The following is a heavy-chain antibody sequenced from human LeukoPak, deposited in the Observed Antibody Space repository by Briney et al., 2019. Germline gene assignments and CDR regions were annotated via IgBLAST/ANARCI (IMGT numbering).Heavy chain of an antibody. CDR1: GFTFSSYS. Sequence: GGSLRLSCAASGFTFSSYSMNWVRQAPGKGLEWVSLIYTDGNTYYADSVRGRFTISRDNSKNTLYLQMNSLKAEDTAVYYCAVNFDFWGQGILVTVSS. V-gene: IGHV3-53*01. CDR2: IYTDGNT. CDR3: AVNFDF. J-gene: IGHJ4*02. D-gene: IGHD3-10*01.